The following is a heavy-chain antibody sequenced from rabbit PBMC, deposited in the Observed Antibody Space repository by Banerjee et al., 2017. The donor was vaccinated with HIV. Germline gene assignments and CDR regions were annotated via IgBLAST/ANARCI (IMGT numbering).Heavy chain of an antibody. J-gene: IGHJ4*01. V-gene: IGHV1S47*01. Sequence: QEQLKEIGGGLVQPGGSLTLSCNASGFDFSIYYMSWVRQAPGKGPEWIACIYNGDGSTYYASWAKGRFTISKTSSTVDLQMTSLTAADTATYFCAREGAGSYGWAGIAYDLWGPGTLVTVS. CDR1: GFDFSIYY. D-gene: IGHD6-1*01. CDR3: AREGAGSYGWAGIAYDL. CDR2: IYNGDGST.